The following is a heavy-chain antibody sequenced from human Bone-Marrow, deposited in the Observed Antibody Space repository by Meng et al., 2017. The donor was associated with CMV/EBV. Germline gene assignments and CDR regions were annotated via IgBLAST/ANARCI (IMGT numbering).Heavy chain of an antibody. Sequence: TFSSYAISWVRQAPGQGLEWMGGIIPIFGTANYAQKFQGRVTIPADKSTSTAYMELSSLRSEDTAVYYCARLGAYYYDSSGYWVDYWGQGTLVTVSS. D-gene: IGHD3-22*01. V-gene: IGHV1-69*06. J-gene: IGHJ4*02. CDR2: IIPIFGTA. CDR1: TFSSYA. CDR3: ARLGAYYYDSSGYWVDY.